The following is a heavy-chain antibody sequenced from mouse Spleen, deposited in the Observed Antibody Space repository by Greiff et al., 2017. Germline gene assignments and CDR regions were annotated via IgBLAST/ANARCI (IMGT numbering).Heavy chain of an antibody. CDR1: GYSITSGYY. J-gene: IGHJ1*03. Sequence: VQLKESGPGLVKPSQSLSLTCSVTGYSITSGYYWNWIRQFPGNKLEWMGYISYDGSNNYNPSLKNRISITRDTSKNQFFLKLNSVTTEDTATYYCARLHGSSYWYFDVWGTGTTVTVSS. V-gene: IGHV3-6*01. CDR2: ISYDGSN. CDR3: ARLHGSSYWYFDV. D-gene: IGHD1-1*01.